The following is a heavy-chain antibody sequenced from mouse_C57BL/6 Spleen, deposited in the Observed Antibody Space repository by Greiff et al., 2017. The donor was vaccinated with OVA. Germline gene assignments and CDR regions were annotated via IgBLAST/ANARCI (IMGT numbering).Heavy chain of an antibody. CDR3: ARRSSGSLYAMDY. J-gene: IGHJ4*01. D-gene: IGHD3-2*02. V-gene: IGHV1-64*01. CDR1: GYTFTSYW. Sequence: VQLQQPGAELVKPGASVKLSCKASGYTFTSYWMHWVKQRPGQGLEWIGMIHPNSGSTNYNEKFKSKATLTVDKSSSTAYMQLSSLTSEDSAVYYCARRSSGSLYAMDYWGQGTSVTVSS. CDR2: IHPNSGST.